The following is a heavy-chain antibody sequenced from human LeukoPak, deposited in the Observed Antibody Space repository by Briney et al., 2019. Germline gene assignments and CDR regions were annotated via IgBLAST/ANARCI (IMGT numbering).Heavy chain of an antibody. CDR3: ARDSGGPSDY. Sequence: SETQSLTCTVSGDSISSYYWSWIRQPPGKGLEWIGYIYYSGSTNYNPSLKSRVTISVDTSKNQFSLNLSSVTAADTDVYYCARDSGGPSDYWGQGTLVTVSS. J-gene: IGHJ4*02. D-gene: IGHD4-23*01. CDR2: IYYSGST. V-gene: IGHV4-59*01. CDR1: GDSISSYY.